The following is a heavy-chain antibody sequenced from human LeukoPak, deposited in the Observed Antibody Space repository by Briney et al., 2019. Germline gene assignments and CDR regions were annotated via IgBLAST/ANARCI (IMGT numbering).Heavy chain of an antibody. Sequence: ASVKVSCKASGYTFTSYGISWVRQAPGQGLEWMGWISAYNGNTNYAQKLQGRVTMTTDTSTSTAYMELRSLRSDDTAVYYCARDSGWYYYDSSGYYENWGQGTLVTVSS. CDR2: ISAYNGNT. D-gene: IGHD3-22*01. V-gene: IGHV1-18*01. CDR3: ARDSGWYYYDSSGYYEN. CDR1: GYTFTSYG. J-gene: IGHJ4*02.